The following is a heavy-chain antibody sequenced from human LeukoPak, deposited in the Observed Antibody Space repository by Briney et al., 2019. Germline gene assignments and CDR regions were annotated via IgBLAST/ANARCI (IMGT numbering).Heavy chain of an antibody. CDR3: ARQDSSWGFIDY. Sequence: ASVKVSCKASGYTFTSYAMHWVRQAPGQRLEWMGWINAGNGNTKYSQKFQGRVTITRDTSASTAYMELSNLRSEDTAVYYCARQDSSWGFIDYWGQGTLVTVSS. V-gene: IGHV1-3*01. D-gene: IGHD6-13*01. CDR1: GYTFTSYA. CDR2: INAGNGNT. J-gene: IGHJ4*02.